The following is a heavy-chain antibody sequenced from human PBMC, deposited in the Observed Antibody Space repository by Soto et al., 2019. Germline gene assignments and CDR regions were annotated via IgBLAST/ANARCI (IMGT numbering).Heavy chain of an antibody. CDR2: IYPGDSDT. Sequence: PGESLKISCKGSGYSFTSYWIGWVRQMPGKGLEWMGIIYPGDSDTRYSPSFQGQVTISADKSISTAYLQWSSLKASDTAMYYCARRYYYGSGSYSAFDIWGQGTMVTVSS. CDR3: ARRYYYGSGSYSAFDI. CDR1: GYSFTSYW. D-gene: IGHD3-10*01. V-gene: IGHV5-51*01. J-gene: IGHJ3*02.